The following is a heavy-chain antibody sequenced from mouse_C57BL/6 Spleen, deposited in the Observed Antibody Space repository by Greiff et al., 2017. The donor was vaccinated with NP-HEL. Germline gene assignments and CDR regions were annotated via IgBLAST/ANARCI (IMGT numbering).Heavy chain of an antibody. CDR1: GYTFTSYG. V-gene: IGHV1-81*01. CDR2: IYPRSGNT. CDR3: ARRYGNYGGYFDV. J-gene: IGHJ1*03. Sequence: QVQLQQSGAELARPGASVKLSCKASGYTFTSYGISWVKQRTGQGLEWIGEIYPRSGNTYYNEKFKGKATLTADKSSSTAYMELRSLTSEDSAVYFCARRYGNYGGYFDVWGTGTTVTVSS. D-gene: IGHD2-1*01.